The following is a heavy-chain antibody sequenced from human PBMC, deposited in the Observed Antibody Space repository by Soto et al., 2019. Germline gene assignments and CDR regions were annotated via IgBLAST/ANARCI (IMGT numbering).Heavy chain of an antibody. D-gene: IGHD6-13*01. V-gene: IGHV5-10-1*01. CDR3: ARCPPGESTWYDY. J-gene: IGHJ4*02. Sequence: GESLKISCHGSGYSFTSSWISWVRQMPGKGLEWMGSIDPSDSYTNYSPSFQGHVAISAYKSITTAHLQWSSLKASDTAMYYCARCPPGESTWYDYWGPGALVTVFS. CDR2: IDPSDSYT. CDR1: GYSFTSSW.